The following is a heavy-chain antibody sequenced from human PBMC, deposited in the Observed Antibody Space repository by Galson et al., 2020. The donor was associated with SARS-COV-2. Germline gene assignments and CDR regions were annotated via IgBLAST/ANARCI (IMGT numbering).Heavy chain of an antibody. CDR2: IYYSGST. V-gene: IGHV4-31*03. CDR1: GGSISSGGYY. D-gene: IGHD1-1*01. CDR3: ARTSGGTDAFDI. J-gene: IGHJ3*02. Sequence: SETLSLTCTVSGGSISSGGYYWSWIRQHPGKGLEWIGYIYYSGSTYYNPSLKSRVTISVDTSKNQFSLKLSSVTAADTAVYYCARTSGGTDAFDIWGQWTMVTVSS.